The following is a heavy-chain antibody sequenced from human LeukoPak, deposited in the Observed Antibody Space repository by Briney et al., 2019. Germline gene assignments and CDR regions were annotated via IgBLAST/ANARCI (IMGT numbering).Heavy chain of an antibody. D-gene: IGHD5-12*01. J-gene: IGHJ4*02. Sequence: GGSLRLSCAASGFTVSSNYMSWVRQAPGKGLEWVSIIYSGGDTYYADSVRGRLTISRDNSKNTLYLQMNRLGAEDTAVYYCARASGYSGFDPFDYWGQGTLVTVSS. CDR2: IYSGGDT. V-gene: IGHV3-53*01. CDR1: GFTVSSNY. CDR3: ARASGYSGFDPFDY.